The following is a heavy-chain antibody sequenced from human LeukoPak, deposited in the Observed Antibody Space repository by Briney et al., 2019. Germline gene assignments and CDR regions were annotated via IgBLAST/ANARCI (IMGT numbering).Heavy chain of an antibody. D-gene: IGHD5-18*01. J-gene: IGHJ4*02. V-gene: IGHV4-34*01. CDR3: ARGNVDTAMVTGYYFDY. Sequence: SETLSLTCAVYGGSFSGYYWSWIRQPPGKGLEWIGEINHSGSTNYNPSLKSRVTISVGTSKNQFSLKLSSVTAADTAVYYCARGNVDTAMVTGYYFDYWGQGTLVTVSS. CDR2: INHSGST. CDR1: GGSFSGYY.